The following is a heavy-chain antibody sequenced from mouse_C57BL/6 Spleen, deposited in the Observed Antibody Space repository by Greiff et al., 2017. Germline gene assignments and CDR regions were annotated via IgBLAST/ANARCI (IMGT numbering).Heavy chain of an antibody. CDR3: ARNSYYYGSSFWYFDV. D-gene: IGHD1-1*01. J-gene: IGHJ1*03. CDR1: GYTFTSYW. Sequence: VQLQQPGAELVRPGSSVKLSCKASGYTFTSYWMDWVKQRPGQGLEWIGNIYPSDSETHYNQKFKDKATLTVDKSSSTAYMQLSSLTSEDSAVYYCARNSYYYGSSFWYFDVWGTGTTVTVSS. V-gene: IGHV1-61*01. CDR2: IYPSDSET.